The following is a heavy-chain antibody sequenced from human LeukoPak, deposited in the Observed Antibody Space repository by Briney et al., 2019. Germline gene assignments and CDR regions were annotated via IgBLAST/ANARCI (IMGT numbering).Heavy chain of an antibody. CDR3: AAANW. D-gene: IGHD4/OR15-4a*01. V-gene: IGHV3-53*01. CDR2: IYSAGNT. CDR1: GFTVNSYY. J-gene: IGHJ4*02. Sequence: PGGSLRLSCAASGFTVNSYYMSWVRQAPGKGLEWISVIYSAGNTYYADSVMGWFTISRDISKNTLYLQMDSLRAGDTAIYYCAAANWWGQGTLVTVSS.